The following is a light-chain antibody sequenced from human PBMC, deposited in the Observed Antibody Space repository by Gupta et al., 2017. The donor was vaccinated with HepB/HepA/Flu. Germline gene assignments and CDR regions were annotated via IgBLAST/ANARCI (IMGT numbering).Light chain of an antibody. J-gene: IGLJ3*02. CDR1: SSDVGANNF. CDR2: DFT. V-gene: IGLV2-23*02. CDR3: CSYAGRGTNWV. Sequence: QSALTQPASVSGSPGQPITISCTGTSSDVGANNFVSWYQQHPGTAPKLIVYDFTQRPSGVSHRFSGTKSGITASIIIARLQADEEADYYCCSYAGRGTNWVFGGGTRLTV.